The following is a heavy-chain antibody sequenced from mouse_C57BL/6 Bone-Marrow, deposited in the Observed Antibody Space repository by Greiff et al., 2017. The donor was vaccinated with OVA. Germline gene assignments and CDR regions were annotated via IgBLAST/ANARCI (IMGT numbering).Heavy chain of an antibody. CDR2: IHPGGGST. CDR3: ANWVNFDY. V-gene: IGHV1-64*01. Sequence: QVQLQQSGAELVKPGASVKISCKASGYAFSSYWMHWVKQRPGKGLEWIGMIHPGGGSTNYNEKFKSKATLTVDKSSSTAYMQLSSLTSEDSAVYYCANWVNFDYWGQGTTLTVSS. J-gene: IGHJ2*01. D-gene: IGHD4-1*01. CDR1: GYAFSSYW.